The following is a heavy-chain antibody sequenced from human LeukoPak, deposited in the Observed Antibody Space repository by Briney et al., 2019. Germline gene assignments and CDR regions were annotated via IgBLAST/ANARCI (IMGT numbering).Heavy chain of an antibody. J-gene: IGHJ4*02. V-gene: IGHV4-59*08. CDR1: GGSISSYY. CDR3: ARHRGGGPFDY. CDR2: IYYSGST. Sequence: SETLSLTCTVSGGSISSYYWSLIRQPPRKGLEWIEYIYYSGSTNYNPSLKSRVTISVDTSKNQFSLKLSSVTAADTAVYYCARHRGGGPFDYWGQGTLVTVSS. D-gene: IGHD2-15*01.